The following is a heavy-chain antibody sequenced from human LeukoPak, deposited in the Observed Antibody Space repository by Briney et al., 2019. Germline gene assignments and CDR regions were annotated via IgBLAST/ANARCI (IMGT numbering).Heavy chain of an antibody. D-gene: IGHD4-17*01. V-gene: IGHV3-64*01. J-gene: IGHJ6*02. CDR1: GFTFSSYA. Sequence: GGSLRLSCAASGFTFSSYAMHWVRQAPGKGLEYVSAISSNGGSTYYANSVKGRFTISRDNSKNTLYLQMGSLRAEDMAVYYCARDLRRSHDYGDYYYYYGMDVWGQGTRVTVSS. CDR3: ARDLRRSHDYGDYYYYYGMDV. CDR2: ISSNGGST.